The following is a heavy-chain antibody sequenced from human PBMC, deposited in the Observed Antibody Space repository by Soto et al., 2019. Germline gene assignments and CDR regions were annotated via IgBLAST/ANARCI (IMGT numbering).Heavy chain of an antibody. J-gene: IGHJ3*02. D-gene: IGHD2-15*01. CDR2: ISGSGGST. Sequence: GGSLRLSCAASGFTFSSYSMNWVRQAPGKGLEWVSAISGSGGSTYYADSVKGRFTISRDNSKNTLYLQMNSLRAEDTAVYYCAKDADSAIGAFDIWGQGTMVTVSS. CDR3: AKDADSAIGAFDI. CDR1: GFTFSSYS. V-gene: IGHV3-23*01.